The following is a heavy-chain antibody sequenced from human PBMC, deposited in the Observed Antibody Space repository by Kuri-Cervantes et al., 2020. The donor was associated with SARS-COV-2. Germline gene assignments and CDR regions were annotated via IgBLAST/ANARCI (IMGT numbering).Heavy chain of an antibody. CDR2: ISSSGNT. CDR1: DYSISSSHW. CDR3: ARRMAVAGTRGYWFDP. D-gene: IGHD6-19*01. Sequence: SETLSLTCPVPDYSISSSHWWGWIRQPPGKGLEWIGSISSSGNTHYNPSLKSRVTISVDTSKNQFSLKLSSVTAADTAVYYCARRMAVAGTRGYWFDPWGQGTLVTVSS. V-gene: IGHV4-28*01. J-gene: IGHJ5*02.